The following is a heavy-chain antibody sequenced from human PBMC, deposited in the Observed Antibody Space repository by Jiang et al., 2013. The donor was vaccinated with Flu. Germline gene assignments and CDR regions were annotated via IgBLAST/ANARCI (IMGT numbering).Heavy chain of an antibody. Sequence: GGVHQWLRTGAGSGSPTEGTGVDWVYRLQWEHQLQPSLKSRVTILVDMSKNQFSLKLSSVTAADTAVYYCARHSGSIWNGYYFFDSRGQGTLLTVSS. D-gene: IGHD3-3*01. CDR3: ARHSGSIWNGYYFFDS. V-gene: IGHV4-59*08. J-gene: IGHJ4*02. CDR1: GGVHQWLRT. CDR2: RLQWEH.